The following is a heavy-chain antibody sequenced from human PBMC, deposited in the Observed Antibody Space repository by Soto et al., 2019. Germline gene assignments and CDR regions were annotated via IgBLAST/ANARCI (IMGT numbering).Heavy chain of an antibody. V-gene: IGHV4-59*12. Sequence: SETLSLTCTVSGGSISSYYWSWIRQPPGKGLEWIGYIYYSGSTNYNPSLKSRVTISVDTSKNQFSLKLSSVTAADTAVYYCARARYGSGSCKLDPWGQGTLVTVSS. CDR2: IYYSGST. CDR1: GGSISSYY. J-gene: IGHJ5*02. D-gene: IGHD3-10*01. CDR3: ARARYGSGSCKLDP.